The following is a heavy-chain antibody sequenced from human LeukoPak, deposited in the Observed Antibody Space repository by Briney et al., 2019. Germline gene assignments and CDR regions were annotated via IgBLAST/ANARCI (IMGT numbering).Heavy chain of an antibody. Sequence: PSQTLSLTCTVSGGSISSGGYYWSWIRQPPGKGLEWNGYIYHSGSTYYNPSLKSRVTISVDTSKNQFSLKLSSVTAADTAVYYCARGSYYYDSSGYYRGDIFDYWGQGNMVTVSS. CDR1: GGSISSGGYY. CDR2: IYHSGST. V-gene: IGHV4-30-2*01. CDR3: ARGSYYYDSSGYYRGDIFDY. D-gene: IGHD3-22*01. J-gene: IGHJ4*02.